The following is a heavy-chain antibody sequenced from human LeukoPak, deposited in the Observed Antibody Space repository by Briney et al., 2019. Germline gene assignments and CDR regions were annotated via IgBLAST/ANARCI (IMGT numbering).Heavy chain of an antibody. CDR3: ARESGGSSGSNDAFDI. J-gene: IGHJ3*02. Sequence: SETLSLTCAVYGGSFSGYYWSWIRQPPGKGLEWIGKINHSGSTNYNPSLKSRVTISVDTSKNQFSLKLSSVTAADTAVYYCARESGGSSGSNDAFDIWGQGTMVTVSS. CDR2: INHSGST. CDR1: GGSFSGYY. D-gene: IGHD3-22*01. V-gene: IGHV4-34*01.